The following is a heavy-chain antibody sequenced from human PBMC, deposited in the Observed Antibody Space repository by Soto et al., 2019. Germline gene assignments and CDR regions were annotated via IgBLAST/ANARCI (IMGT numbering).Heavy chain of an antibody. V-gene: IGHV3-53*01. CDR2: IYSGGYT. Sequence: GWSLRLSCAFSVFTVINNYMSWVRQAPGKGLEGVSVIYSGGYTAYYNPSLKSRVTISVDTSKNQFSLKLSSVTAADTAVYYCARGIAAALGWFDPWGQGTLVTVSS. D-gene: IGHD6-13*01. J-gene: IGHJ5*02. CDR3: ARGIAAALGWFDP. CDR1: VFTVINNY.